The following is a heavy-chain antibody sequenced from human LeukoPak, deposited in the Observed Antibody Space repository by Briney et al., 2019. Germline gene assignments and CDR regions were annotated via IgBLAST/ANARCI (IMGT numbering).Heavy chain of an antibody. CDR1: GGSINSSNYY. J-gene: IGHJ4*02. D-gene: IGHD5-18*01. CDR2: IYYSGST. Sequence: SETLSLTCSVSGGSINSSNYYWGWIRQPPGKGLEWLGSIYYSGSTFYNPSLKSRITISVDTSKNHFSLKLDSVTAADTAVYYCARGSRGYSYGWGQGTLVTVSS. CDR3: ARGSRGYSYG. V-gene: IGHV4-39*07.